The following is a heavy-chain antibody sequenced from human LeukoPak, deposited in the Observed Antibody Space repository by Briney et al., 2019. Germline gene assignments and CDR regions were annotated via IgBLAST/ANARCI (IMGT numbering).Heavy chain of an antibody. D-gene: IGHD5-18*01. J-gene: IGHJ3*02. CDR2: ISYDGSNK. Sequence: PGGSLRLSCAASGFTFSSYAMHWVRQAPGKGLEWVAVISYDGSNKYYADSVKGRFTISRDNSKDTLYLQMNSLRAEDTAVYYCAREGSIKERGKNTAMQAFDIWGQGTMVTVSS. V-gene: IGHV3-30-3*01. CDR3: AREGSIKERGKNTAMQAFDI. CDR1: GFTFSSYA.